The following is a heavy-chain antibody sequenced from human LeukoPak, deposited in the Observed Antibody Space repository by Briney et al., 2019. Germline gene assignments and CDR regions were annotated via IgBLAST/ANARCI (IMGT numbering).Heavy chain of an antibody. V-gene: IGHV3-23*01. CDR2: ISGSGGTT. CDR3: AKGTGMAAPRTNFDY. CDR1: GFTFSSYA. Sequence: SGGSRRLSCAAPGFTFSSYAMTWGRKSPGKGLEWVAAISGSGGTTDYADSLKGRFTISRDNSKNTLYLQMNSLRAEDPPVYYCAKGTGMAAPRTNFDYWGQGTLVTVHS. J-gene: IGHJ4*02. D-gene: IGHD6-6*01.